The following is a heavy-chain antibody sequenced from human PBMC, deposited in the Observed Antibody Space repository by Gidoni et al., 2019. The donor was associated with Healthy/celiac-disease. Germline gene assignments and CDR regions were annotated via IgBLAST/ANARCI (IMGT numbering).Heavy chain of an antibody. J-gene: IGHJ6*02. D-gene: IGHD5-12*01. V-gene: IGHV1-2*06. CDR3: ARGGVATIYYYYGMDV. CDR1: GYTFTGYY. CDR2: INPNSGGT. Sequence: QVQLVQSGAEVKKPGASVKVSCKAYGYTFTGYYMHWVGQAPGQGLEWMGRINPNSGGTNYAQKFQGRVTMTRDMSISTAYMELSRLRSDDTAVYYCARGGVATIYYYYGMDVWGQGTTVTVSS.